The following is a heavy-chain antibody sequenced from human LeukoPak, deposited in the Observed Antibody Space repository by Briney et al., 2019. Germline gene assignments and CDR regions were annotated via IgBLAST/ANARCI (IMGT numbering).Heavy chain of an antibody. D-gene: IGHD1-7*01. CDR3: AKGPFGPELTFDY. CDR2: INAGNGNT. Sequence: ASVKVSCKASGYTFTSYAMHWVRQAPGQRLEWMGWINAGNGNTKYSQEFQGRVTITRDTSASTAYMELSSLRSEDMAVYYCAKGPFGPELTFDYWGQGTLVTVSS. V-gene: IGHV1-3*03. CDR1: GYTFTSYA. J-gene: IGHJ4*02.